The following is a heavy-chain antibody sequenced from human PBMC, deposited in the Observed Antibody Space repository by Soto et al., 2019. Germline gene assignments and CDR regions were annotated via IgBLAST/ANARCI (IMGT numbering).Heavy chain of an antibody. CDR1: GFTFSSYG. J-gene: IGHJ6*02. Sequence: QVQLVESGGGVVQPGRSLRLSCAASGFTFSSYGMHWVRQAPGKGLEWVAVIWYDGSNKYYADSVKGRFTISRDNSKNTLYLQMNSLRAEDTAVYYCARGRLHHYYYCGMDVWGQGTTVTVSS. D-gene: IGHD4-4*01. CDR3: ARGRLHHYYYCGMDV. CDR2: IWYDGSNK. V-gene: IGHV3-33*01.